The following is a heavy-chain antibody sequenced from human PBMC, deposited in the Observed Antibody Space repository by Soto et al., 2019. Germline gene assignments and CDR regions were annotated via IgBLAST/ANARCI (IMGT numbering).Heavy chain of an antibody. J-gene: IGHJ4*02. Sequence: CETLSLTCTVCGSSMNSSGYYWGWIRQPPGKGLEWIGSMFYGVSTYYNPSLKSRVTVSVDTSKNQFSLNLRSVTAADTAVYYCARLPSRHLVDYWGQGTRGTVS. V-gene: IGHV4-39*01. CDR3: ARLPSRHLVDY. CDR1: GSSMNSSGYY. CDR2: MFYGVST. D-gene: IGHD3-3*02.